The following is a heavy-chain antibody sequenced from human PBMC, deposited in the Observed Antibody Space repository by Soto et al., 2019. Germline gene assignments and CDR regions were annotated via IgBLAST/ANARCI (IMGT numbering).Heavy chain of an antibody. V-gene: IGHV3-30-3*01. CDR1: GFTFSSYA. D-gene: IGHD3-22*01. CDR3: ARGTYYYDSSGYVGFDY. J-gene: IGHJ4*02. Sequence: PGGSLRLSCAASGFTFSSYAMHWVRQAPGKGLEWVAVISYDGSNKYYADSVKGRFTISRDNSKNTLYLQMNSLRAEDTAVYYCARGTYYYDSSGYVGFDYWGQGTLVTSP. CDR2: ISYDGSNK.